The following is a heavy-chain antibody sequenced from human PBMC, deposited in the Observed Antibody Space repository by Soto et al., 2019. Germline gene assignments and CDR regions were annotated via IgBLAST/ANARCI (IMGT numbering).Heavy chain of an antibody. Sequence: QVQLVQSGAEVKKPGASVKVSCKASGYTFTSYDIIWVRQATGQGLEWMGWMNPSTGNTDSAEKFQGRLTRTRSTSRSTGYMELSSLSFEDTAVYYCARGRIIVAGGFDPWGQGTLVTVSS. CDR3: ARGRIIVAGGFDP. V-gene: IGHV1-8*01. CDR1: GYTFTSYD. CDR2: MNPSTGNT. D-gene: IGHD6-19*01. J-gene: IGHJ5*02.